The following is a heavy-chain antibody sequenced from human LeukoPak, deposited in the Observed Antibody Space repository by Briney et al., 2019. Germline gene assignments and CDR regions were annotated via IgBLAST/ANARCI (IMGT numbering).Heavy chain of an antibody. CDR2: IYSSGIT. D-gene: IGHD3-22*01. Sequence: SETLSLTCTVSGGSMFSYYWNWIRQPPGKGLEWIGYIYSSGITNYSPSLRSRGTISVATSRNQFSLRLTSVTAADTAIYYCARCAYYDSSGYHPTSGYFDLWGRGTLVTVSS. V-gene: IGHV4-4*08. CDR1: GGSMFSYY. CDR3: ARCAYYDSSGYHPTSGYFDL. J-gene: IGHJ2*01.